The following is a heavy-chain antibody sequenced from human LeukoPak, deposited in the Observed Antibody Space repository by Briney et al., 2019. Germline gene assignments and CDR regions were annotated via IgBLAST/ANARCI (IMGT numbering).Heavy chain of an antibody. CDR2: INPSGDNT. CDR1: GYTFTNNF. D-gene: IGHD6-19*01. V-gene: IGHV1-46*01. CDR3: ARGDNGWSSDLVY. Sequence: ASVKVSCKASGYTFTNNFMHWVRQAPGQGLEWMGIINPSGDNTWYAQKFQGRVTMTRDMSTSTEYMELRSLRSEDTAVYYCARGDNGWSSDLVYWGQGTLVTVSS. J-gene: IGHJ4*02.